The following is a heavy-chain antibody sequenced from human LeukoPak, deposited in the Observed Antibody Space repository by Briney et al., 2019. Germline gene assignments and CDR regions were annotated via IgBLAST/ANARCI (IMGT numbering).Heavy chain of an antibody. J-gene: IGHJ4*02. CDR3: AKWPGIAVAGTSLAGY. V-gene: IGHV3-23*01. Sequence: GGSLRLSCTASGFTFNSYPMSWVRHSPGKAREWVSANSESGDSTYYTHPVKGRFTIFRDNSKNTLYLQMNRLRAEDTAVYYCAKWPGIAVAGTSLAGYWGQGTLVSVSS. CDR1: GFTFNSYP. CDR2: NSESGDST. D-gene: IGHD6-19*01.